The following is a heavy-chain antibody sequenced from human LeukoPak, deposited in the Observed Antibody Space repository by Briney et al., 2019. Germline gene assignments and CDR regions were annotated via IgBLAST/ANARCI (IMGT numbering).Heavy chain of an antibody. CDR1: GYSFTSYW. V-gene: IGHV5-51*01. D-gene: IGHD6-13*01. CDR2: IYPGDSDT. J-gene: IGHJ4*02. CDR3: ASLIAAAGTKVDY. Sequence: GESLKISCKGSGYSFTSYWIGWVRQMPGKGLEWMGIIYPGDSDTRYSPSFQGQVTISADKSISTAYLRWSSLKASDTAMYYCASLIAAAGTKVDYWGQGTLVTVSS.